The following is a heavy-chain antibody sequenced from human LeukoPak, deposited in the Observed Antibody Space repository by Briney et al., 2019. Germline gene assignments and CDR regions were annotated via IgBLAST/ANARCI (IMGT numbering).Heavy chain of an antibody. Sequence: ASVKVSCKASGYTFTSYGISWVRQAPGQGLEWMGWISAYNGNTNYAQKLQGRVTMTTDTSTSTAYMELRSLRSDDTAVYYCARVRVQYSGYEDLLNYYYYYHMDVWGKGTTVTVSS. CDR2: ISAYNGNT. CDR3: ARVRVQYSGYEDLLNYYYYYHMDV. V-gene: IGHV1-18*01. CDR1: GYTFTSYG. D-gene: IGHD5-12*01. J-gene: IGHJ6*03.